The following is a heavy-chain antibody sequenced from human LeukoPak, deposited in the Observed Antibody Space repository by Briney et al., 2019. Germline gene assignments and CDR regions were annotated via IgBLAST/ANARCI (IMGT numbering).Heavy chain of an antibody. CDR1: GYTFTGYY. CDR3: ARGGRHIVVVTAILLLH. CDR2: INPNSGGT. V-gene: IGHV1-2*02. D-gene: IGHD2-21*02. Sequence: GASVKVSCKASGYTFTGYYMHWVRQAPGQGLEWMGWINPNSGGTNYAQKFQGGVTMTRDTSISTAYMELSRLRSDDTAVYYCARGGRHIVVVTAILLLHWGQGTLVTVSS. J-gene: IGHJ1*01.